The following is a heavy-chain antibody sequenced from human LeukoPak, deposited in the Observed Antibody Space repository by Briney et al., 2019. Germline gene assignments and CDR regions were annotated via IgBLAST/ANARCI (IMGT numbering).Heavy chain of an antibody. CDR1: GGSISTYY. Sequence: SETLSLTCTVSGGSISTYYWSWIRQPPGKGLEWIGSIYYSGSTNYNPSLTSRVSISLETSKNQFSLKLSSVTAADTAVYYCAILSVGYSYEYYFDYWGQGTLVTVSS. CDR2: IYYSGST. D-gene: IGHD5-18*01. V-gene: IGHV4-59*12. CDR3: AILSVGYSYEYYFDY. J-gene: IGHJ4*02.